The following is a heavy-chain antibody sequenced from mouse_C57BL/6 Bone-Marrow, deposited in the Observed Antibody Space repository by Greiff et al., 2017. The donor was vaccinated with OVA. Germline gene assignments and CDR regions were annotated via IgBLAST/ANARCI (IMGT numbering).Heavy chain of an antibody. V-gene: IGHV1-36*01. CDR3: GLITTVVATNWYFDV. J-gene: IGHJ1*03. D-gene: IGHD1-1*01. Sequence: DVKLQESGPVLVKPGPSVKISCKASGFTFTDYYMHWVKQSHGKSLEWIGLVYPYNGGTSYNQKFKGKATLTVDTSSSTAYMELNSLTSEDSAVYYCGLITTVVATNWYFDVWGTGTTVTVSS. CDR1: GFTFTDYY. CDR2: VYPYNGGT.